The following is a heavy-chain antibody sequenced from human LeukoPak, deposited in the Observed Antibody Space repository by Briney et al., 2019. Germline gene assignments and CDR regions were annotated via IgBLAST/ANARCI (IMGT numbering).Heavy chain of an antibody. CDR1: GFSFSIYW. Sequence: GGSLRLSCAASGFSFSIYWMHWVRQAPGKGLVWVSHINSDGSRTSKADSVKGRFTIYRDNAKNTLYLQTNSLRAEDTAVYYCTRGARYGMDVWGQGTTVTVS. CDR2: INSDGSRT. CDR3: TRGARYGMDV. V-gene: IGHV3-74*01. J-gene: IGHJ6*02.